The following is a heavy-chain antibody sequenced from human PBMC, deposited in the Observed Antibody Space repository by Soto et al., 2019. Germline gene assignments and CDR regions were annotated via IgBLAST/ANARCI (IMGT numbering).Heavy chain of an antibody. CDR1: GYTFYNYG. V-gene: IGHV1-18*01. CDR2: ISPYNGNT. CDR3: ARGRYCNIATCPRGIDYRDFDF. J-gene: IGHJ4*02. D-gene: IGHD2-2*01. Sequence: GASVKVSCKASGYTFYNYGISWVRQAPGQGLEWMGWISPYNGNTNYAQKVQGRVTMTTDTSTNTADMELRSLRSDDTAVYYCARGRYCNIATCPRGIDYRDFDFWGQGTLVTVSS.